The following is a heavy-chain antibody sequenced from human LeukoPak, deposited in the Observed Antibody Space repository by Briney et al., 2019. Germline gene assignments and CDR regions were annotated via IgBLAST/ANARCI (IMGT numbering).Heavy chain of an antibody. Sequence: PGGSLRLSCAASGFTFGGYAMNWVRQAPGKGLEWVSGISWNSITIGYADSVKGRFTISRDNAKNSLYLQMNSLRVEDTALYYCAKDIGRVDTASTYMDVWGKGTTVTISS. CDR2: ISWNSITI. V-gene: IGHV3-9*01. D-gene: IGHD5-18*01. J-gene: IGHJ6*03. CDR1: GFTFGGYA. CDR3: AKDIGRVDTASTYMDV.